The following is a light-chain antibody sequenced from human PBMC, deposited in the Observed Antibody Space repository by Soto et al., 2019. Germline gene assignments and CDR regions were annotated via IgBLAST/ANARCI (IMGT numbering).Light chain of an antibody. Sequence: DLQMTQSPSTLSASVGDRVSITFRSIQDISRWLAWYQQKPGKAPKLLIWDASSLQRGVPSRFTGSGSGNEFTLTIHGLQPDEFATYYCNQYNGYRTLTFGQGIKVHI. CDR3: NQYNGYRTLT. V-gene: IGKV1-5*01. CDR1: QDISRW. CDR2: DAS. J-gene: IGKJ1*01.